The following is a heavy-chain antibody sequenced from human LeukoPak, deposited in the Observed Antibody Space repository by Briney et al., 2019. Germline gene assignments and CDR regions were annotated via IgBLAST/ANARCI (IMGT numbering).Heavy chain of an antibody. Sequence: GRSLRLSCAASGFTFSSYGIHWVRQAPGKGLEWVAVISYDGSNKYYADSVKGRFTISRDNSKNTLYLQMNSLRAEDTAVYYCAKDLRMRAIAAAADNWFDPWGQGTLVTVSS. CDR3: AKDLRMRAIAAAADNWFDP. V-gene: IGHV3-30*18. CDR1: GFTFSSYG. D-gene: IGHD6-13*01. J-gene: IGHJ5*02. CDR2: ISYDGSNK.